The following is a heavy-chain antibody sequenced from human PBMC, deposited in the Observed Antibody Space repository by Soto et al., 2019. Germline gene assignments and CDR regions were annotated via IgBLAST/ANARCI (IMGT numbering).Heavy chain of an antibody. J-gene: IGHJ6*02. CDR1: GYTFTRSG. D-gene: IGHD5-12*01. CDR2: ISTYNGDT. V-gene: IGHV1-18*01. Sequence: QVQLVQSGAEVKKPGASVKVSCKASGYTFTRSGISWVRQAPGQGLEWMGWISTYNGDTNYAQTFQGRVTMTTDTSPSTVHMEVRSLRSDDTAVYYCAREGVATYYYYGMDVWGPGTPVTVSS. CDR3: AREGVATYYYYGMDV.